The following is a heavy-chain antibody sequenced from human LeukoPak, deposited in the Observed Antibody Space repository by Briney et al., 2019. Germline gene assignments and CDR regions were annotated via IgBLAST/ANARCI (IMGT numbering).Heavy chain of an antibody. CDR1: GFTFSSYW. Sequence: GGSLTLSCAASGFTFSSYWMSWVRQAPGEGLEWVANINEHGGDMYYVGSVKGRFTISRDNAKNSLYLQMNSLRADDTAVYYCARDLFTEGEDYWGQGTLVTVSS. CDR3: ARDLFTEGEDY. CDR2: INEHGGDM. D-gene: IGHD3-16*01. V-gene: IGHV3-7*01. J-gene: IGHJ4*02.